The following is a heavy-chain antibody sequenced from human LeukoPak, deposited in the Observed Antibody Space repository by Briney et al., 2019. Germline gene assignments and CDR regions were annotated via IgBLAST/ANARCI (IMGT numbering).Heavy chain of an antibody. CDR2: IYHSGST. CDR3: ARHGMQSGYDSYYYYYYYMDV. CDR1: GGSISSRSYY. Sequence: SETLSLTCTVSGGSISSRSYYWGWIRQPPGKGLEWIGTIYHSGSTYYNPSLKSRVTISVDTSKNQFSLKLSSVTAADTAVYYCARHGMQSGYDSYYYYYYYMDVWGKGTTVSVSS. J-gene: IGHJ6*03. V-gene: IGHV4-39*01. D-gene: IGHD5-12*01.